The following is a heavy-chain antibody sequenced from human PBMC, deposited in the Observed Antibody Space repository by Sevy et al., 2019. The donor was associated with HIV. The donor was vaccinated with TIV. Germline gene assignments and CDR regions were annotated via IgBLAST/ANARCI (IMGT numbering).Heavy chain of an antibody. CDR3: AREPTDLSCYMDL. V-gene: IGHV3-33*01. CDR1: GFTFSRFG. CDR2: VWYDGSNE. Sequence: GGSLRLSCAASGFTFSRFGMHWVRQAPGKGLEWVGVVWYDGSNEYYADSVKGRFTISRDNSKNTLYLQMNRLRAEDTAVYYGAREPTDLSCYMDLWGKGTAVTVSS. D-gene: IGHD1-26*01. J-gene: IGHJ6*03.